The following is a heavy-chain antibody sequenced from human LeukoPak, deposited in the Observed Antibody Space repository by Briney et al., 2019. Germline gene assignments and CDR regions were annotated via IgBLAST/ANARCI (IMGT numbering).Heavy chain of an antibody. CDR3: ARHGTYYYGSGSAYYFDY. CDR1: GGSFSGYY. Sequence: SETLSLTCAVYGGSFSGYYWSWIRQPPGKGLEWIGEINHSGSTNYNPSLKSRVTISVDTSKNQFSLKLSSVTAADTAVYYCARHGTYYYGSGSAYYFDYWGQGTLVTVSS. D-gene: IGHD3-10*01. V-gene: IGHV4-34*01. J-gene: IGHJ4*02. CDR2: INHSGST.